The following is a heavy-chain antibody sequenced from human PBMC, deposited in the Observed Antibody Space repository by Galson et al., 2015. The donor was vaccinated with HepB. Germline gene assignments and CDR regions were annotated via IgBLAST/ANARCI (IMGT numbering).Heavy chain of an antibody. D-gene: IGHD6-19*01. CDR1: GYSISSGYY. CDR3: ARAQWLVRGWFDP. V-gene: IGHV4-38-2*02. CDR2: IYHSGST. J-gene: IGHJ5*02. Sequence: SEPLSLTCTVSGYSISSGYYWGWIRQPPGRGLEWIGSIYHSGSTYYNPSLKSRVTISVDTSKNQFSLKLSSVTAADTAVYYCARAQWLVRGWFDPWGQGALVTVSS.